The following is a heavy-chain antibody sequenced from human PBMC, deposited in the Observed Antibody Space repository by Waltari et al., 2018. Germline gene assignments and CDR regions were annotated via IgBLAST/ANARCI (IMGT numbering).Heavy chain of an antibody. CDR2: SNQNGST. CDR3: ASITSGYYYYMDV. Sequence: QVQLQQWGAGLLKPSETLSLTCAVYGGAFSGYYWGWIRQPPGKGRGGIGESNQNGSTNYNPSLKSRVAISVDPSTHQFSLKLGSVTAADTAVYYCASITSGYYYYMDVWGKGTTVTVSS. CDR1: GGAFSGYY. V-gene: IGHV4-34*01. J-gene: IGHJ6*03.